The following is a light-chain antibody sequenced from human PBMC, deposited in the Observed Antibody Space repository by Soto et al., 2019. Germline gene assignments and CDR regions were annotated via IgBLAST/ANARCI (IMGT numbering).Light chain of an antibody. Sequence: DIQMTQSPSSLSASVADRFTITCRASQTISSLLAWYQQKPGKAPKLLIYKASTLKSGVPSRFSGSGSGTEFTLTISSLQPDDFATYYCQHYNSYSEAFGQGTKVDIK. CDR2: KAS. CDR1: QTISSL. V-gene: IGKV1-5*03. CDR3: QHYNSYSEA. J-gene: IGKJ1*01.